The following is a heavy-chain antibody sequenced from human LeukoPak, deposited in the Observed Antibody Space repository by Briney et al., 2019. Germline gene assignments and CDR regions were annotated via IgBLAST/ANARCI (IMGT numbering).Heavy chain of an antibody. CDR1: GGSISSYY. CDR2: ISGSGST. CDR3: ARGGYSYATDAFDI. J-gene: IGHJ3*02. V-gene: IGHV3-53*01. Sequence: ETLSLTCTVSGGSISSYYWSWVRQAPGKGLEWVSAISGSGSTYYADSVKGRFTISRDNSKNTGYLRMNSLRAEDTAVYYCARGGYSYATDAFDIWGKGTMVTVSS. D-gene: IGHD5-18*01.